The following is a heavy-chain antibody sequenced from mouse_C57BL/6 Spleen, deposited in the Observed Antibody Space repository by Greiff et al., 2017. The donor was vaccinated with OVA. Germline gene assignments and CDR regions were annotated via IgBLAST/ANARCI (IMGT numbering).Heavy chain of an antibody. CDR3: AILNWYYFDY. D-gene: IGHD4-1*01. J-gene: IGHJ2*01. CDR2: INPNNGGT. CDR1: GYTFTDYY. Sequence: EVQLVESGPELVKPGASVKISCKASGYTFTDYYMNWVKQSHGKSLEWIGDINPNNGGTSYNQKFKGKATLTVDKSSSTAYMELRSLTSEDSAVYYCAILNWYYFDYWGQGTTLTVSS. V-gene: IGHV1-26*01.